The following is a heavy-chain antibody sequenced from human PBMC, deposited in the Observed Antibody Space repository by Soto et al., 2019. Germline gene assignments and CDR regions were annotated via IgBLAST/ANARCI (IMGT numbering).Heavy chain of an antibody. J-gene: IGHJ4*02. D-gene: IGHD5-18*01. CDR1: GGSISSYY. CDR2: IYYSGST. CDR3: ASRYGYALDY. Sequence: QVQLQESGPGLVKPSETLSLTCTVSGGSISSYYWSWIRQPPGKGLEWIGYIYYSGSTNYNPHLSSRVAISVDNSNNQFALKLSSMTAADTAAYYCASRYGYALDYWGQGTLVTVSS. V-gene: IGHV4-59*08.